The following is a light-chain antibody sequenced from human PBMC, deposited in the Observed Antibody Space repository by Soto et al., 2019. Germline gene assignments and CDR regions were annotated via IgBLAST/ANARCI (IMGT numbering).Light chain of an antibody. CDR3: QTWGSGIVV. CDR1: SGHSNYA. Sequence: QLVLTQSPSASASLGASVKLTCTLSSGHSNYAIAWHQQQSEKGPRYLMKLNSDGSHSKGDGIPDRFSGSSSGAERYLTISSFQSEDEADYYCQTWGSGIVVFGGGTQLTVL. CDR2: LNSDGSH. J-gene: IGLJ2*01. V-gene: IGLV4-69*01.